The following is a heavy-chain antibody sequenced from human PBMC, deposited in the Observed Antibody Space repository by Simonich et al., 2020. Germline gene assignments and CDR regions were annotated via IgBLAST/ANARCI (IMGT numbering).Heavy chain of an antibody. Sequence: QVQLQQWGAGLLKPSETLSLTCAVYGGSFSGYYWSWIRQPPLKGLEWIGEINHSGSTNYKPSIKSRVTISVDTSKNQFSLKLSSVTAADTAVYYCARRHPTTVTTPYFDYWGQGTLVTVSS. V-gene: IGHV4-34*01. CDR2: INHSGST. J-gene: IGHJ4*02. CDR3: ARRHPTTVTTPYFDY. D-gene: IGHD4-17*01. CDR1: GGSFSGYY.